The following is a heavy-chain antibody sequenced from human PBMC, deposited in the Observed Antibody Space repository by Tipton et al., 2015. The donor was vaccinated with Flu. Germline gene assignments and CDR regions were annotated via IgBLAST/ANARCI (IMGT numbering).Heavy chain of an antibody. V-gene: IGHV1-18*04. CDR2: ISGYTGDT. CDR3: VRAIAAAAGY. CDR1: GYTFSRHI. D-gene: IGHD6-13*01. J-gene: IGHJ4*02. Sequence: QLVQSGAEVKKPGASVKLSCKASGYTFSRHIITWVRQAPGQGLEWMGWISGYTGDTNSAQKFRGRVTMTTDTSTATVYMDLRSLRSEDTAVYYCVRAIAAAAGYWGQGTLVTVSS.